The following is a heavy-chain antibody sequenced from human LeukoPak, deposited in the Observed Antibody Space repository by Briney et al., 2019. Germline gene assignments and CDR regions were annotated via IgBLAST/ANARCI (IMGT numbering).Heavy chain of an antibody. V-gene: IGHV3-33*01. D-gene: IGHD3-3*01. J-gene: IGHJ3*02. Sequence: GGSLRLSCAASGFTFSSYGMHWVRQAPGKGLEWVAVIWYDGSNKYYADPVKGRFTISRDNSKNTLYLQMNSLRAEDTAVYYCARDYYDFWSGYDAFDIWGQGTMVTVSS. CDR2: IWYDGSNK. CDR1: GFTFSSYG. CDR3: ARDYYDFWSGYDAFDI.